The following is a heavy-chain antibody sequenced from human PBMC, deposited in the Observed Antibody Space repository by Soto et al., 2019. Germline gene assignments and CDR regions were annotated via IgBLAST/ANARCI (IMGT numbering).Heavy chain of an antibody. CDR1: GGSISSSSYY. CDR3: ASHIAAAAPFDY. D-gene: IGHD6-13*01. CDR2: IYYSGST. V-gene: IGHV4-39*01. Sequence: PSETLSLTCPVSGGSISSSSYYWGWIRQPPGKGLEWIGSIYYSGSTYYNPSLKSRVTISVDTSKNQFSLKLSSVTAADTAVYYCASHIAAAAPFDYWGQGTLVTVSS. J-gene: IGHJ4*02.